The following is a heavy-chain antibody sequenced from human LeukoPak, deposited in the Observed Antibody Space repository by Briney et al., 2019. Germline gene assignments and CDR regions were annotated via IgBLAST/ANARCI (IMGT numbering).Heavy chain of an antibody. D-gene: IGHD3-10*01. Sequence: SETLSLTCAVSGGSISSRNWWSWVRQPPGKGREWIGEIYHSGNTNYNPSLKSRVTISVDKSNNQFSLRLSSVTAADTAVYYCASNYYGSGSLDYWGQGTLVTVSS. CDR3: ASNYYGSGSLDY. CDR2: IYHSGNT. V-gene: IGHV4-4*02. CDR1: GGSISSRNW. J-gene: IGHJ4*02.